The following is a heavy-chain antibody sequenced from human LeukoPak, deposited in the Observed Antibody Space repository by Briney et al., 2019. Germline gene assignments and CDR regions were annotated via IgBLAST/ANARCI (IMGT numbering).Heavy chain of an antibody. V-gene: IGHV3-74*03. J-gene: IGHJ4*02. CDR3: ARDQSQAGPTTVDY. CDR2: ISSDGTNT. Sequence: GGSLRLSCVAFGFSFSTSWMHWVRQAPGKGLLWLSRISSDGTNTKYADSVKGRFTISRDNAKNTLYLQMNSLRAEDTAVYYCARDQSQAGPTTVDYWGQGTLVTVSS. CDR1: GFSFSTSW. D-gene: IGHD1-14*01.